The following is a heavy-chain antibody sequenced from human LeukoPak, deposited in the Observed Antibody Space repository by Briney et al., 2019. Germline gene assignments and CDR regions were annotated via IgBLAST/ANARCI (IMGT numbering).Heavy chain of an antibody. CDR2: ISGSGDST. D-gene: IGHD2-15*01. CDR1: GFTFSTCA. CDR3: AKERCSGGSCSTTPDY. Sequence: GGSLRLSCGASGFTFSTCAMSWVGQAPGKGLEWVSAISGSGDSTYYADSVKGRFTISRDNSKNTLYLQMNSLRAEDTAVYYCAKERCSGGSCSTTPDYWGQGTLVTVSS. V-gene: IGHV3-23*01. J-gene: IGHJ4*02.